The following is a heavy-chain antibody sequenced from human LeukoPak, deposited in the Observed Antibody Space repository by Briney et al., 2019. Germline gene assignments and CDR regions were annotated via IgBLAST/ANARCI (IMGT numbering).Heavy chain of an antibody. CDR3: ARVGPNSNYPRFDY. CDR1: GGSISSGGYS. V-gene: IGHV4-30-2*01. J-gene: IGHJ4*02. CDR2: IYHSGST. D-gene: IGHD4-11*01. Sequence: SETLSLTCAVSGGSISSGGYSWSWIRQPPGKGLEWIGYIYHSGSTYYNPSLKSRVTISVDRSKNQFSLKLSSVTAADTAVYYCARVGPNSNYPRFDYWGQGTLVTVSS.